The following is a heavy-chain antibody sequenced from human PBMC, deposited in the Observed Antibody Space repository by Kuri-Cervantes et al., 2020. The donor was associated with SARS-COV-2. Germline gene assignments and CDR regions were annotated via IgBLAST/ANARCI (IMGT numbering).Heavy chain of an antibody. D-gene: IGHD5-12*01. CDR1: GGTFSSYA. CDR2: IIPIFGTA. J-gene: IGHJ6*03. Sequence: SVKVSCKASGGTFSSYAISWVRQAPGQGLEWMGGIIPIFGTANYAQKFQGRVTITADESASTAYMELSSLRSEDTAVYYCAKHGGDYDSDDYYYMDAWGKGTTVTVSS. V-gene: IGHV1-69*13. CDR3: AKHGGDYDSDDYYYMDA.